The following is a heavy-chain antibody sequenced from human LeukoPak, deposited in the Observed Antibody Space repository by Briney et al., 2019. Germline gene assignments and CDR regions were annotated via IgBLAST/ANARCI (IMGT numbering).Heavy chain of an antibody. V-gene: IGHV3-23*01. CDR1: GFTFNNYA. Sequence: GGSLRLSCATSGFTFNNYAMTWVRQAPGKGLEWVSTISGSGAATYYADSVKGRFTTSRDNSKNTMYLQMTSLRAEDTAVYYCAKQPLNDYIWENWGQGTLVTVSS. J-gene: IGHJ4*02. CDR3: AKQPLNDYIWEN. CDR2: ISGSGAAT. D-gene: IGHD3-16*01.